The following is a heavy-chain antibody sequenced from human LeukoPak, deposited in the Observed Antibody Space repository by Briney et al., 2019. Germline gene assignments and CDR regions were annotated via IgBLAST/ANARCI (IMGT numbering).Heavy chain of an antibody. CDR3: ARDPPIAVAGDKFDY. D-gene: IGHD6-19*01. V-gene: IGHV3-33*01. CDR1: GFTFSSYG. CDR2: IWYDGSNK. Sequence: GGSLRLSCAASGFTFSSYGMHWVRQAPGKGLEWVAVIWYDGSNKYYADSVKGRFTISRDNSKNTLYLQMNSLRAEDTAVYYCARDPPIAVAGDKFDYWGQGTLVTVSS. J-gene: IGHJ4*02.